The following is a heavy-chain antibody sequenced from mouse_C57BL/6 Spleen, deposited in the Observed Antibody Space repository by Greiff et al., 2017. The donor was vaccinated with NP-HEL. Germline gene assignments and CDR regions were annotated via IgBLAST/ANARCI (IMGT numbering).Heavy chain of an antibody. D-gene: IGHD1-1*01. CDR1: GFTFTDYY. Sequence: EVKLMESGGGLVQPGGSLSLSCAASGFTFTDYYMSWVRQPPGKALEWLGFIRNKANGYTTEYSASVKGRFTISRDNSQSILYLQMNALRAEDSATYYCARWDYYGSVAYWGQGTLVTVSA. J-gene: IGHJ3*01. CDR3: ARWDYYGSVAY. V-gene: IGHV7-3*01. CDR2: IRNKANGYTT.